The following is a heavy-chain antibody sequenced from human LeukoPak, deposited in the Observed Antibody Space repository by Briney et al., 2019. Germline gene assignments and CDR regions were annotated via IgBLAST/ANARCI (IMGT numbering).Heavy chain of an antibody. D-gene: IGHD5-18*01. V-gene: IGHV3-30*04. J-gene: IGHJ1*01. Sequence: GGSLRLSCAASGFTFRLFAMHWVRQSPGKALEWVAVTTFDGRDNYYADSVKGRFTISRDNSKKTLYLQMESLRAEDTAVYYCARDFSDVDTVLPAWGQGTLVIVSS. CDR3: ARDFSDVDTVLPA. CDR2: TTFDGRDN. CDR1: GFTFRLFA.